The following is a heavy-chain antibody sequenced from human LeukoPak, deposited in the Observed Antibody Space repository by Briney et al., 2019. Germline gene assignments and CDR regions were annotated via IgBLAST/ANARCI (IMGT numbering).Heavy chain of an antibody. D-gene: IGHD5-24*01. CDR2: ISSSSSYI. V-gene: IGHV3-21*01. CDR3: ASSSRDGHNYRDY. CDR1: GFTFSSYS. Sequence: NPGGSLRLSCAASGFTFSSYSMNWVRQAPGKGLEWVSSISSSSSYIYYADSVKGRFTISRDNAKNSLYLQMNSLRAEDTAVYYCASSSRDGHNYRDYWGQGTLVTVSS. J-gene: IGHJ4*02.